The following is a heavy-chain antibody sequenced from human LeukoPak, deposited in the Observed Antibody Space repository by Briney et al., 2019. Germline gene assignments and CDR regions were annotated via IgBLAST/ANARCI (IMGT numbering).Heavy chain of an antibody. CDR1: GGSISSYY. Sequence: SETLSLTCTVSGGSISSYYWSWIRQPAGKGLEWIGRIYTSGSTNYNPSPKSRVTMSVDTSKNQFSLKLSSVTAADTAVYYCARALIYSGYDGEGYNWFDPWGQGTLVTVSS. V-gene: IGHV4-4*07. CDR3: ARALIYSGYDGEGYNWFDP. CDR2: IYTSGST. J-gene: IGHJ5*02. D-gene: IGHD5-12*01.